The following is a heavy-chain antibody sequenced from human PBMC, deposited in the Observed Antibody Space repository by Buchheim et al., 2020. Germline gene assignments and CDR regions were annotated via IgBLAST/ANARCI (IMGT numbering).Heavy chain of an antibody. D-gene: IGHD4-11*01. J-gene: IGHJ4*02. CDR1: GGSISSVGYY. V-gene: IGHV4-31*03. CDR2: IYYSGIT. CDR3: ARGTVTNYVATLSDY. Sequence: QVQLQESGPGLVKPSQTLSLTCTVSGGSISSVGYYWSWIRQHPGKGLEWIGFIYYSGITYYNPSLKGRVTISVETSKNQFSLNLSSVTAADTAVYYCARGTVTNYVATLSDYWGQGTL.